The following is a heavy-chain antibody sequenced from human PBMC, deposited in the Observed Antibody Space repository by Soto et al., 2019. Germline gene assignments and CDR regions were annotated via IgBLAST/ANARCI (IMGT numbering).Heavy chain of an antibody. CDR1: GFTFTSSA. D-gene: IGHD3-3*01. J-gene: IGHJ4*02. CDR2: IVVGSGNT. Sequence: ASVKVSCKASGFTFTSSAVQWVRQARGQRLEWIGWIVVGSGNTNYAQKFQERVTITRDMSTSTAYMELSSLRSEDTAVYYCAAVVAGFWSGYYPPRFEYWGQGTLVTVSS. CDR3: AAVVAGFWSGYYPPRFEY. V-gene: IGHV1-58*01.